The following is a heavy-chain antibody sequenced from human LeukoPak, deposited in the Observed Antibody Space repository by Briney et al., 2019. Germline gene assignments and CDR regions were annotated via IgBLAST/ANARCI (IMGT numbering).Heavy chain of an antibody. CDR3: ARDRAPKTVTSEVDAFDI. CDR1: EYAFTSYG. J-gene: IGHJ3*02. V-gene: IGHV1-3*03. Sequence: GASVKVSCKASEYAFTSYGIHWVRQAPGQRPEWMGWINAGNGNTEYSQEFQGRVTITRDTSAGTAYMELSSLTSEDMAVYYCARDRAPKTVTSEVDAFDIWGQGTMVTVSS. D-gene: IGHD4-17*01. CDR2: INAGNGNT.